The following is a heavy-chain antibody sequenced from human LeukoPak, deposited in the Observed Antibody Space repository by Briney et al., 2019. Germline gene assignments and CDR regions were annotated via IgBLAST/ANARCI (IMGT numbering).Heavy chain of an antibody. V-gene: IGHV1-69*10. J-gene: IGHJ3*02. D-gene: IGHD4-17*01. CDR3: ATTENGDRLSAEDAFDI. CDR1: GGTFSSYA. CDR2: IIPLFGIP. Sequence: GASVKVSCKASGGTFSSYAINWVRQAPGQGLEWMGGIIPLFGIPNYAQKFQGRVTITADKSTSTAYMELSSLRSKDTAVYYCATTENGDRLSAEDAFDIWGLGTMVTVSS.